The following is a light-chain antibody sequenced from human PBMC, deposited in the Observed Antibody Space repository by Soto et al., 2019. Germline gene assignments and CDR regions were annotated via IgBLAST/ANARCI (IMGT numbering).Light chain of an antibody. J-gene: IGLJ2*01. V-gene: IGLV1-47*01. CDR1: TSNIGSNY. CDR2: MNN. Sequence: QAVVTQPPSASGTPGQRVTISCSGSTSNIGSNYVYWYQQFPGTAPKLLIYMNNQRPSGVPDRFSGSKSGTSASLAISGLRSEDEADYYCAAWDDSLSGRVFGGGTKLTVL. CDR3: AAWDDSLSGRV.